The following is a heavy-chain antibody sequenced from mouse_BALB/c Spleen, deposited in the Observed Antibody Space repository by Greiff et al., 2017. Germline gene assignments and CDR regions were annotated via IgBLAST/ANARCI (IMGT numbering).Heavy chain of an antibody. D-gene: IGHD2-14*01. J-gene: IGHJ2*01. V-gene: IGHV1-4*01. CDR1: GYTFTSYT. CDR2: INPSSGYT. CDR3: ARENYYRYFDY. Sequence: QVQLKESGAELARPGASVKMSCKASGYTFTSYTMHWVKQRPGQGLEWIGYINPSSGYTNYNQKFKDKATLTADKSSSTAYMQLSSLTSEDSAVYYCARENYYRYFDYWGQGTTLTVSS.